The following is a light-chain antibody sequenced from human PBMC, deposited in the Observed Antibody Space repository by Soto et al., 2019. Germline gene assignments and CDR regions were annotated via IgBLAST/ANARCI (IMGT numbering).Light chain of an antibody. V-gene: IGKV1-5*01. J-gene: IGKJ1*01. CDR1: QSISSW. Sequence: DIQMTQSPSTLSASVGDRVTITCRASQSISSWLAWYQQKPGKAPKLLIYDASSLESGVPSRFSGSGSVTEFTLTISSLQPDDFATYYCQQYNSPWTFGQGTKVEIK. CDR2: DAS. CDR3: QQYNSPWT.